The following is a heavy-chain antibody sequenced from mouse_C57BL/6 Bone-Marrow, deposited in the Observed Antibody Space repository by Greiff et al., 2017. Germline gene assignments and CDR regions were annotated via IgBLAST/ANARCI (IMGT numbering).Heavy chain of an antibody. CDR3: RAFDV. CDR2: ISYDGSN. D-gene: IGHD3-1*01. CDR1: GYSITSGYY. J-gene: IGHJ1*03. V-gene: IGHV3-6*01. Sequence: EVKLMESGPGLVKPSQSLSLTCSVTGYSITSGYYWNWIRQFPGNKLEWMGYISYDGSNNYNPSLKNRISITRDTSKNQFFLKLNSVTTEDTATYYCRAFDVWGTGTTVTVSS.